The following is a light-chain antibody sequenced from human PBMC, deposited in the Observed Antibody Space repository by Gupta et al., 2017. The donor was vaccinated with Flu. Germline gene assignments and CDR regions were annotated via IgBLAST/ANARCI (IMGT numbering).Light chain of an antibody. CDR2: GSS. CDR1: QSVRSN. J-gene: IGKJ4*01. CDR3: QQYNNWPFLT. V-gene: IGKV3-15*01. Sequence: ATLSVSPGERATLSCRASQSVRSNVAWYQQKPGQAPRLLIYGSSTRATDVPARFSGSGSGTEFTLTISSRQSEDFAVYYCQQYNNWPFLTFGGGTKVEIK.